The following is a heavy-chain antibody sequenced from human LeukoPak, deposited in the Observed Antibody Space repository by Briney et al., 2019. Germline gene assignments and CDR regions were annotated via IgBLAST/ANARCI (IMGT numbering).Heavy chain of an antibody. J-gene: IGHJ3*02. Sequence: GGSLRLSCAASGFTVSSNYMSWVRQAPGKGLEWVSVIYSGGSTYYADSVKGRFTISRDNSKNTLYLQMNSLRAEDTAVYYCAREQRRIAAAGTCAFDIWGQGTMVTVSS. CDR1: GFTVSSNY. V-gene: IGHV3-66*01. CDR2: IYSGGST. D-gene: IGHD6-13*01. CDR3: AREQRRIAAAGTCAFDI.